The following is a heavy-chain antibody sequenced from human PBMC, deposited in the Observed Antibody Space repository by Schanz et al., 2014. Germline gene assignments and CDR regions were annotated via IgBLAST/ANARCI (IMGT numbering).Heavy chain of an antibody. CDR1: GFSFDKYG. CDR2: ISYDGSNK. V-gene: IGHV3-30*19. D-gene: IGHD3-22*01. Sequence: VQLVESGGGLVQPGGSLRLSCAASGFSFDKYGMHWVRQAPGKGLEWVAVISYDGSNKYYADSVKGRFTISRDNSKNTLYLQMSSLRAEDTAVYYCAKVWGSDYFYPFDYWGQGTLVTVSS. J-gene: IGHJ4*02. CDR3: AKVWGSDYFYPFDY.